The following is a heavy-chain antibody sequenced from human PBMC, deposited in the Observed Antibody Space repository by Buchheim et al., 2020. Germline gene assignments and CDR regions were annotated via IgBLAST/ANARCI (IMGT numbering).Heavy chain of an antibody. CDR2: IYYSGST. CDR1: GGSISSYY. D-gene: IGHD5-24*01. Sequence: QVQLQESGPGLVKPSETLSLTCTVSGGSISSYYWSWIRQPPGKGLEWIGYIYYSGSTNYNPSLKSRVPISVDTSQNQFSLNLSSVTAADTAVYYCARGRRDGIDYWGQGTL. V-gene: IGHV4-59*01. J-gene: IGHJ4*02. CDR3: ARGRRDGIDY.